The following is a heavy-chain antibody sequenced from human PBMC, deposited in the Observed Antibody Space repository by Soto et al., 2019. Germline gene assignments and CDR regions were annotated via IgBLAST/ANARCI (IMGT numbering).Heavy chain of an antibody. Sequence: QITLKESGPTLVKPTQTLTLTCTFSGFSLSTSGVGVGWIRQPPGKALEWLALIYWNDEKRYSPSLKSRLTITNDTSKNQVVLTMTNMDPVDTATYYCARLYYYDSSGYYYFDYWGQGTLVTVSA. CDR1: GFSLSTSGVG. D-gene: IGHD3-22*01. V-gene: IGHV2-5*01. J-gene: IGHJ4*02. CDR3: ARLYYYDSSGYYYFDY. CDR2: IYWNDEK.